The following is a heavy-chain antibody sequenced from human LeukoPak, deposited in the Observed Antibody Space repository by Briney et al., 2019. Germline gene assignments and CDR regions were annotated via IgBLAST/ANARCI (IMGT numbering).Heavy chain of an antibody. CDR3: ARLQITGTTSRHYYYYMDV. CDR2: IYTSGST. J-gene: IGHJ6*03. V-gene: IGHV4-4*09. D-gene: IGHD1-7*01. Sequence: PSETLSLTCTVSGGSISSYYWSWIRQPPGKGLEWIGYIYTSGSTNYNPSLKSRVTISVDTSKNQFSLKLSSVTAADTAVYYCARLQITGTTSRHYYYYMDVWGKGTTVTVSS. CDR1: GGSISSYY.